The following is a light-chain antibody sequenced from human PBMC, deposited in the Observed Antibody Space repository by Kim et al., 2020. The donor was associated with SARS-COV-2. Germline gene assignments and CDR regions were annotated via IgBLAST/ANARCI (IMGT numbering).Light chain of an antibody. Sequence: GQKVTIACSGSNSNIGKNYVSWYQQLPGTAPKLLLYDNDKRHSGIPDRFSGSKSGTSATLDITGLQTGDEADYYCATWDNSLNGLVFGGGTQLTVL. J-gene: IGLJ2*01. CDR2: DND. CDR3: ATWDNSLNGLV. V-gene: IGLV1-51*01. CDR1: NSNIGKNY.